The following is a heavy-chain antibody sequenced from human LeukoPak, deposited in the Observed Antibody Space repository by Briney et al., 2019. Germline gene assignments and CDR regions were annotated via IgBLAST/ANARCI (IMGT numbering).Heavy chain of an antibody. CDR2: ISGYNGNT. V-gene: IGHV1-18*01. CDR3: ARSSLGTITAGPFDY. J-gene: IGHJ4*02. D-gene: IGHD5-12*01. CDR1: GYTFSSYG. Sequence: GASVKVSCKASGYTFSSYGIAWVRQAPGQGLEWMGWISGYNGNTNYAQKLQGRVSMTTATSTTTAYMELRSLTSDDTALYYCARSSLGTITAGPFDYWGQGTLVTVSS.